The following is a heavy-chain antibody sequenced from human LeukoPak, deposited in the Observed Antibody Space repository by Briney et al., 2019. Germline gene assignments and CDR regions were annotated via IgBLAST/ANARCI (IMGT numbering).Heavy chain of an antibody. Sequence: GGSLRLSCAPSGFTFRNYAVSWVRQAPGKGLEWVSDISDTGGSTNYVGSVKGRFTISRDNSKNTLYLQMNSLRAEDTAVYYCARKGNGALDIWGQGTMVTVSS. V-gene: IGHV3-23*01. CDR3: ARKGNGALDI. J-gene: IGHJ3*02. D-gene: IGHD1-1*01. CDR1: GFTFRNYA. CDR2: ISDTGGST.